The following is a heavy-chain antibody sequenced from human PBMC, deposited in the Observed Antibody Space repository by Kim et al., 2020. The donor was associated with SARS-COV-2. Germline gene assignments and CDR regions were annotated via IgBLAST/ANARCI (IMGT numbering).Heavy chain of an antibody. V-gene: IGHV3-30*18. Sequence: GGSLRLSCAASGFTFSSYGMHWVRQAPGKGLEWVAVISYDGSNKYYADSVKGRFTISRDNSKNTLYLQMNSLRAEDTAVYYCAKSPIMVRGKETYGMDVWGQGTTVTVSS. J-gene: IGHJ6*02. CDR1: GFTFSSYG. CDR3: AKSPIMVRGKETYGMDV. D-gene: IGHD3-10*01. CDR2: ISYDGSNK.